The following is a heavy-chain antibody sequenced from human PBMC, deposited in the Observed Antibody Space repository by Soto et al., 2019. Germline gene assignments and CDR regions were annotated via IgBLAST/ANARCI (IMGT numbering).Heavy chain of an antibody. CDR1: GFTFNSYL. CDR2: ISSSSSYT. V-gene: IGHV3-11*05. Sequence: PGGSLRLSCAASGFTFNSYLMHWVRQAPGKGLVWVSYISSSSSYTNYADSVKGRFTISRDNAKNSLYLQMNSLRAEDTAVYYCARGGVVVVAARNWFDPWGQGTLVTVSS. J-gene: IGHJ5*02. CDR3: ARGGVVVVAARNWFDP. D-gene: IGHD2-15*01.